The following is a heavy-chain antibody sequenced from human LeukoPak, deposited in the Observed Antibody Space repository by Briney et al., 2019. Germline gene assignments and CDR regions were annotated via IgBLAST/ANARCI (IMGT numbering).Heavy chain of an antibody. D-gene: IGHD3-16*01. V-gene: IGHV3-23*01. CDR3: ARGHALD. J-gene: IGHJ4*02. CDR2: IRGGGDNI. CDR1: GFTFSSYA. Sequence: PGGSLRLSCAASGFTFSSYAMSWVRQAPGKGLEWVSGIRGGGDNIYYADSVKGRFTISRDNSKNTLYLQMNSLRAEDTAVYYCARGHALDWGQGTLVTASS.